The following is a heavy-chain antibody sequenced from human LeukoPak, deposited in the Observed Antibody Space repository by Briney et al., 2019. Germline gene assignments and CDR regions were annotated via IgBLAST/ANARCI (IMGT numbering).Heavy chain of an antibody. Sequence: GRSLRLSCAASGFTFSSYGMHWVRQAPGKGLEWVAVISYDGSNKYYADSVKGRFTISRDNAKNSLYLQMNSLRAEDTAVYYCARDLELRWSSSSFPNFDYWGQGTLVTVSS. V-gene: IGHV3-30*03. CDR2: ISYDGSNK. J-gene: IGHJ4*02. CDR3: ARDLELRWSSSSFPNFDY. D-gene: IGHD6-6*01. CDR1: GFTFSSYG.